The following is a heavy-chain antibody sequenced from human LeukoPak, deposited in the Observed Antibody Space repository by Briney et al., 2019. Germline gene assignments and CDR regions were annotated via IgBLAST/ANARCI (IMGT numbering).Heavy chain of an antibody. CDR2: IYHNGAT. V-gene: IGHV4-4*02. CDR3: VRNAGNSDYDS. J-gene: IGHJ4*02. D-gene: IGHD4-23*01. Sequence: PSETLSLTCAVSGDSISNRNCWTWVRQPPGKGLEWIGEIYHNGATNYKPSLKSRVTMSLDKSKNQFPLKLNSVTAADTAVYYCVRNAGNSDYDSWGQGTLVTVSS. CDR1: GDSISNRNC.